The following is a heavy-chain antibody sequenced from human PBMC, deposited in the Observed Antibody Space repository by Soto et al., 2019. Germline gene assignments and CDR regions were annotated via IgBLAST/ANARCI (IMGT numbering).Heavy chain of an antibody. CDR1: GGSFSAYY. CDR3: ARDSRTGCSSTDCYMS. J-gene: IGHJ5*02. CDR2: INHSGGT. Sequence: PSETLSLTCAVYGGSFSAYYWSWIRQPPGKGLEWIGEINHSGGTSYNPSLKSRVTISVDTSKSQFSLKLTSVTAADRAVYYCARDSRTGCSSTDCYMSWGRGILVTVSS. V-gene: IGHV4-34*01. D-gene: IGHD2-2*01.